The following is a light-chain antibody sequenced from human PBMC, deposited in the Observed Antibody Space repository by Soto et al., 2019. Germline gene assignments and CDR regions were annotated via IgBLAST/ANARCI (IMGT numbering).Light chain of an antibody. CDR3: CSHAGRGSVL. V-gene: IGLV2-23*02. CDR1: SSDIGRYNL. Sequence: QSVLAQPASVSGSPGQSITISCTGTSSDIGRYNLVSWYQQYPGKAPKLVIYDVTKRPSGVSDRFSASKSGNTASLTISGLQAEDEADYYRCSHAGRGSVLFGGGTQLTVL. J-gene: IGLJ2*01. CDR2: DVT.